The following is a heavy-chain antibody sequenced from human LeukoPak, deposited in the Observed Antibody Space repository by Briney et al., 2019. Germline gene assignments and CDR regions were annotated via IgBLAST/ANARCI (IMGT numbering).Heavy chain of an antibody. V-gene: IGHV3-66*01. CDR1: GFTVSSNY. Sequence: GGSLRLSCAASGFTVSSNYMSWVRQAPGKGLEWVSVIYSGGSTYYADSVKGRFTISRDNSKNTLYLQMNSLRAEDTAVYYCGFLPVVAATQWGQGTLVTVSS. D-gene: IGHD2-15*01. CDR3: GFLPVVAATQ. J-gene: IGHJ4*02. CDR2: IYSGGST.